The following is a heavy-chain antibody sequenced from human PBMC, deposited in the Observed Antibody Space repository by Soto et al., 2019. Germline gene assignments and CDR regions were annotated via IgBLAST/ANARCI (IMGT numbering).Heavy chain of an antibody. CDR3: TREKPFYGMNV. J-gene: IGHJ6*02. Sequence: QVQLVQSGAEVKKPGASVKVSCKASGYTFTSYDINWVRQATGQGLEWMGWMNPNSGNTGYAQKFQGKGSLTTTTSISTAYMQPSSLRSEDTAVYYSTREKPFYGMNVWGPGNTATFSS. CDR2: MNPNSGNT. CDR1: GYTFTSYD. V-gene: IGHV1-8*01.